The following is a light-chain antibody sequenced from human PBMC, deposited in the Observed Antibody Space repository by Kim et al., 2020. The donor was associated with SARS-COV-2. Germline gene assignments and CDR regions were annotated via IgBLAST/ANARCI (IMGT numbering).Light chain of an antibody. CDR2: DAA. CDR3: HQRGNRTPALT. J-gene: IGKJ4*01. V-gene: IGKV3-11*01. Sequence: PGHRATHSSKPSDNVNVIVASYQRTRGQAPRLLIYDAAIRAAGIPDRFSTSVAGTHFTLTIASLAPEDFTVYYCHQRGNRTPALTFGGRTKVDIK. CDR1: DNVNVI.